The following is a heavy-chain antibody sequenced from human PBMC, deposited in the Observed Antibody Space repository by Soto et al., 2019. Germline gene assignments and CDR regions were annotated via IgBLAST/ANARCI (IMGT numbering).Heavy chain of an antibody. CDR3: ARSGEYSSSSDAYYYYYYMDV. Sequence: SVKVSCKASGGTFSSYTISWVRQAPGQGLEWMGRIIPILGIANYAQKFQGRVTITADKSTSTAYMELSSLRSEDTAVYYCARSGEYSSSSDAYYYYYYMDVWGKGTTVTVSS. V-gene: IGHV1-69*02. D-gene: IGHD6-6*01. J-gene: IGHJ6*03. CDR2: IIPILGIA. CDR1: GGTFSSYT.